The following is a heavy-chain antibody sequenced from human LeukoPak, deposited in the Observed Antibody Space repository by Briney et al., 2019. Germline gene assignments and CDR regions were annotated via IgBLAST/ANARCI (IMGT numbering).Heavy chain of an antibody. CDR1: GFTFRSYG. CDR2: IWYDGSKK. CDR3: ARCPSTENFDY. Sequence: GRSLRLSCAASGFTFRSYGMHWVRQAPGKGLEWVAVIWYDGSKKYYADSVKGRFTISRDNPKNTLYLEMNSLRAEDTAVYYCARCPSTENFDYWGQGTLVTVSS. V-gene: IGHV3-33*01. J-gene: IGHJ4*02. D-gene: IGHD2-2*01.